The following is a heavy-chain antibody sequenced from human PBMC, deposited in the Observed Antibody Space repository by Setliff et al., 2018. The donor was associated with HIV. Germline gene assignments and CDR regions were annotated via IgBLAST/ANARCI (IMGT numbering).Heavy chain of an antibody. J-gene: IGHJ5*02. CDR3: ARGRGDRYGTRLDP. CDR2: IYYSGST. V-gene: IGHV4-59*01. Sequence: SETLSLTCTVSGGSISSYCWSWIRQPPGKGLEWIGYIYYSGSTNYNPSLKSRVTISVDTSKNQFSLKLSSVTAADTAVYYCARGRGDRYGTRLDPWGQGTLVTVSS. CDR1: GGSISSYC. D-gene: IGHD7-27*01.